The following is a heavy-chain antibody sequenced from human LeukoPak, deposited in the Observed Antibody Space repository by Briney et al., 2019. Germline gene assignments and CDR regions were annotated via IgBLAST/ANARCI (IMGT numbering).Heavy chain of an antibody. CDR1: GYTFTSYG. CDR2: ISAYNGNT. D-gene: IGHD2-2*01. J-gene: IGHJ6*02. V-gene: IGHV1-18*01. Sequence: ASVKVSCKASGYTFTSYGISWVRQAPGQGLEWVGWISAYNGNTNYAQKLQGRVTMTTDTSTSTAYMELRSLRSDDTAVYYCARSGYCSSTSCYAYGLLNYYYYYGMDVWGQGTTVTVSS. CDR3: ARSGYCSSTSCYAYGLLNYYYYYGMDV.